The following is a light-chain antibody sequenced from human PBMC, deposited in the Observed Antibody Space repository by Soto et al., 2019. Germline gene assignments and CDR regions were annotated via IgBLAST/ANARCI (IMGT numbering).Light chain of an antibody. Sequence: EIVMTQSPATLSVSPGERATLSCRASQSVSSNLAWDQQKPGQAPRLLIYGASTRATGIPARFSGSGSGTEFTLTISSLQSEDFVVYYCQQYNNWPGTFGGGTKVEIK. J-gene: IGKJ4*01. CDR1: QSVSSN. CDR2: GAS. V-gene: IGKV3-15*01. CDR3: QQYNNWPGT.